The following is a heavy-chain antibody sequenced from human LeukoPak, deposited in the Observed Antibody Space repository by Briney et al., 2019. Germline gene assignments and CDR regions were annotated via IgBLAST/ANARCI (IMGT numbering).Heavy chain of an antibody. Sequence: GRSLRLSCAASGFTFDDYAMHWVRQAPGKGLEWVSGISWNSGSIGYADSVKGRFTISRDNAKNSLYLQMNSLSAEDTALYYCAKDIIPTPKYYYYYYGMDVWGQGTTVTVSS. CDR2: ISWNSGSI. CDR1: GFTFDDYA. J-gene: IGHJ6*02. V-gene: IGHV3-9*01. CDR3: AKDIIPTPKYYYYYYGMDV.